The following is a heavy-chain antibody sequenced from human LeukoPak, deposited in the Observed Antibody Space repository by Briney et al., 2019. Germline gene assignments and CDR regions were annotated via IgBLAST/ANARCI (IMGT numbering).Heavy chain of an antibody. CDR2: IYPGDSDT. D-gene: IGHD4-23*01. J-gene: IGHJ2*01. CDR3: ARPTGDYGGKGGPWYFDL. Sequence: GESLKISCKGSGYSFTSYWIGWVRQMPGKGLEWMGIIYPGDSDTRYSPSFQGQVTISADKSISTAYLQWSSLKASDTAMYYCARPTGDYGGKGGPWYFDLWGRGTLVTVSS. CDR1: GYSFTSYW. V-gene: IGHV5-51*01.